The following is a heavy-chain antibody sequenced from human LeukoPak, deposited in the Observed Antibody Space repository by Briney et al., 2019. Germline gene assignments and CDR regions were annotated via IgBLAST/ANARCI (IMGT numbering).Heavy chain of an antibody. D-gene: IGHD6-19*01. CDR1: GFTFSSYS. CDR3: ASGVAGNFDY. Sequence: GGSLRLSCTASGFTFSSYSMNWVRQAPGKGLEWVSYISSSGSTIYYADSVKGRFTISRDNAKNSLYLQMNSLRAEDTALYYCASGVAGNFDYWGQGTLVTVSS. J-gene: IGHJ4*02. CDR2: ISSSGSTI. V-gene: IGHV3-48*04.